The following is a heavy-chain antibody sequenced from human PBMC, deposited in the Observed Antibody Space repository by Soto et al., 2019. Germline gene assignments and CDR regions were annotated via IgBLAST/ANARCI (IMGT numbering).Heavy chain of an antibody. D-gene: IGHD3-10*01. J-gene: IGHJ4*02. CDR1: GGNFNTYA. CDR2: IIPMFDIK. Sequence: QLQLVQSGAEVKERGSSVKISCKTSGGNFNTYALTWVRQAPGQGLEWIGGIIPMFDIKNVAQRFQGRVTLDADDSMTTAYMEMTSLRSDDTPVYYCAKEAGDHWGQGTLVTVSS. V-gene: IGHV1-69*01. CDR3: AKEAGDH.